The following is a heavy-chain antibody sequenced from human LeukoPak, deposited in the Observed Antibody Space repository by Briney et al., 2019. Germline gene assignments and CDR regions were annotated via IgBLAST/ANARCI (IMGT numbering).Heavy chain of an antibody. D-gene: IGHD3-10*01. J-gene: IGHJ5*02. V-gene: IGHV4-59*01. CDR1: GGSISSYY. CDR2: IYYSGST. CDR3: ARASHLGSVRGVINWFDP. Sequence: SETLSLTCTVSGGSISSYYWSWIRQPPGKGLEWIGYIYYSGSTNYNPSLKSRVTILVDTSKNQFSLKLSSVTAADTAVYYCARASHLGSVRGVINWFDPWGQGTLVTVSS.